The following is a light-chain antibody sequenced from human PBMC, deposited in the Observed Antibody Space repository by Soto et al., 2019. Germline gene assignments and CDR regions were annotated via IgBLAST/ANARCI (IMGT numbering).Light chain of an antibody. CDR3: MQAVQTPIT. V-gene: IGKV2-28*01. CDR2: LGS. CDR1: QSLLYSDGYNY. J-gene: IGKJ5*01. Sequence: DIVMTQFPLSLPVTPGEPASISCRSSQSLLYSDGYNYLDWYLQKPGQSPQLLISLGSNRASGVPDRFSGSGSGTAFTLKISRVEAEDVGVYYCMQAVQTPITFGQGTRLEIK.